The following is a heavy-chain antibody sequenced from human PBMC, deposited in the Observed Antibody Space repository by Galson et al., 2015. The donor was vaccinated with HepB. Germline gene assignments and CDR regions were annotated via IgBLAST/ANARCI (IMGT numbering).Heavy chain of an antibody. CDR1: GYTFSKYG. V-gene: IGHV1-18*01. Sequence: SVKVSCKGSGYTFSKYGITWVRQAPGQGLEFMGWISAYNGNTKHTQGLQDRVTMTTDTSTNTAYMEMRSLTHDDTAVYYCARGCSTSNCYGYYNYNAMDVWGQGTTVTVSS. CDR2: ISAYNGNT. D-gene: IGHD2-2*01. CDR3: ARGCSTSNCYGYYNYNAMDV. J-gene: IGHJ6*02.